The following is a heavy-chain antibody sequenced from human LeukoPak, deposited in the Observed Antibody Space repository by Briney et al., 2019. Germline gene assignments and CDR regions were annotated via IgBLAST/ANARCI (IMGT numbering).Heavy chain of an antibody. CDR2: INPNSGGT. J-gene: IGHJ4*02. CDR1: GYPFTGYY. Sequence: GASVKVSCKASGYPFTGYYIHWVRQAPGHGLEWMGWINPNSGGTNYAQKFQGRVTVTRDTSISTAYMELSRLRSDDTAVYYCAREDCSSTISYPSDYWGPGTLVTVSS. V-gene: IGHV1-2*02. D-gene: IGHD2-2*01. CDR3: AREDCSSTISYPSDY.